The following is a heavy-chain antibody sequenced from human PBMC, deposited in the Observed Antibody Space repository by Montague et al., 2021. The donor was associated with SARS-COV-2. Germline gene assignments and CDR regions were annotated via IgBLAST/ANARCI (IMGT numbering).Heavy chain of an antibody. CDR1: GGSISSYY. CDR2: IYYSGST. CDR3: ARVSRITIFGVVGWFDP. D-gene: IGHD3-3*01. Sequence: SETLSLTCTVSGGSISSYYWSWIRQPPGKGLEWIGYIYYSGSTNXNPSLKSRVTISVDTSKNQFSLKLSSVTAADTAVYYCARVSRITIFGVVGWFDPWGQGTLVTGSS. J-gene: IGHJ5*02. V-gene: IGHV4-59*01.